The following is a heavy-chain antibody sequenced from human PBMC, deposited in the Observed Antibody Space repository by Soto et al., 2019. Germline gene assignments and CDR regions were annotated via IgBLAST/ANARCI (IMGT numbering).Heavy chain of an antibody. J-gene: IGHJ6*02. CDR1: GFTFSSYE. CDR2: ISSSGSTI. V-gene: IGHV3-48*03. Sequence: GGSLRLSCAASGFTFSSYEMNWVRQAPGKGLEWVSYISSSGSTIYYADSVKGRFTISRDNAKNSLYLQMNSLRAEDTAVYYCARTSGWYGYYGMDFWGQGTTVTVSS. CDR3: ARTSGWYGYYGMDF. D-gene: IGHD6-19*01.